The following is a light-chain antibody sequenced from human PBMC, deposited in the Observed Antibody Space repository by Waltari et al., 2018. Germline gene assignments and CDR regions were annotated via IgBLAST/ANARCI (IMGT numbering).Light chain of an antibody. Sequence: SYVLTQPPSVSVAPGKTATITCGGDNIGTTGVHWYQQKPGQAPALVIYDNTDRPSGIPERFSGSNSGNTATLTISSVEAGDEADYYCQLWDSGSDHVVFGGGTKLTVL. CDR3: QLWDSGSDHVV. V-gene: IGLV3-21*03. CDR1: NIGTTG. J-gene: IGLJ2*01. CDR2: DNT.